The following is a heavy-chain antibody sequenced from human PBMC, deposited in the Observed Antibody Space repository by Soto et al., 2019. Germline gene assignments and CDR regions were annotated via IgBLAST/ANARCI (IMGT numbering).Heavy chain of an antibody. CDR1: GFTFSSYS. CDR2: ISGSGGST. D-gene: IGHD5-12*01. Sequence: EVQLLESGGGLVQPGGSLRLSCAASGFTFSSYSMSWVRQAPGKGLEWVSAISGSGGSTYYADSVKGRFTISRDNAQNTLYLQMNRLRAEDTAVYYWAKVTVAVGLRGYFDRWGRGTLVTVSS. J-gene: IGHJ2*01. CDR3: AKVTVAVGLRGYFDR. V-gene: IGHV3-23*01.